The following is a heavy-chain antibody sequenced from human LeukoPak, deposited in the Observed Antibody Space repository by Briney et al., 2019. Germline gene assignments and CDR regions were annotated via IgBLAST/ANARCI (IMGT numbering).Heavy chain of an antibody. CDR1: GFTFSNAW. V-gene: IGHV3-15*01. CDR3: TTERNYYDSSGYYYGPSGY. D-gene: IGHD3-22*01. CDR2: IKSKTDGGTT. J-gene: IGHJ4*02. Sequence: GGSLRLSCAASGFTFSNAWMSWVRQAPGKGLEWVGRIKSKTDGGTTDYAAPVKGRFTISRDDSKNTLYLQMNSLKTEDTAVYYCTTERNYYDSSGYYYGPSGYWGQGTLVTVSS.